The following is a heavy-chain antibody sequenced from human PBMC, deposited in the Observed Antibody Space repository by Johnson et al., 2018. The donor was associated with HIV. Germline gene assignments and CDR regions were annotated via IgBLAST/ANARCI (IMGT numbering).Heavy chain of an antibody. D-gene: IGHD6-13*01. CDR3: ATQNYPTEGSSWVGGAFDI. CDR1: GFTFRNHK. J-gene: IGHJ3*02. CDR2: INIDGSAT. V-gene: IGHV3-74*03. Sequence: LVESGGGVVQPGRSLRLSCAASGFTFRNHKMRWVRQAPGKGLVWVSSINIDGSATAYADSVKGRFTISRDNAKNTVYLQMNSLRVEDTAVYYCATQNYPTEGSSWVGGAFDIWGQGTMVTVSS.